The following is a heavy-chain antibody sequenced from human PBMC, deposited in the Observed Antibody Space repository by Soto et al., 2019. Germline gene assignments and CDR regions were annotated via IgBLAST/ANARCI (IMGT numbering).Heavy chain of an antibody. J-gene: IGHJ6*02. V-gene: IGHV5-51*01. Sequence: PGESLKISCKGSGYSFSSYWIVWVRQMPGKGLEWMGTIYPGDSDTRYSPSFQGQVTISADKSISTAYLQWNSLKASDTAMYSCARNKGYCSSISCYGMDVWGQGAAVTVSS. CDR2: IYPGDSDT. CDR1: GYSFSSYW. D-gene: IGHD2-2*01. CDR3: ARNKGYCSSISCYGMDV.